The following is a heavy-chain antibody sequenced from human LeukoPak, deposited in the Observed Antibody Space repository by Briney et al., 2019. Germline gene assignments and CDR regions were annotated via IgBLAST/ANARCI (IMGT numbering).Heavy chain of an antibody. D-gene: IGHD1-7*01. CDR1: GFTFNEYW. J-gene: IGHJ4*02. Sequence: PGGSLRLSCAASGFTFNEYWMTWVRQAPGKGLGWVAHIKQDGSEKYYVDSVKGRFTISRDNAKNLVYLQMDSLRVEDTAVYYCARGWNYAFRFDNWGQGTLVTVSS. CDR2: IKQDGSEK. CDR3: ARGWNYAFRFDN. V-gene: IGHV3-7*01.